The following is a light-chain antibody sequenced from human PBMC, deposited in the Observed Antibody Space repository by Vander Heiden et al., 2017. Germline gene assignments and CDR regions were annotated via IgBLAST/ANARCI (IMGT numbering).Light chain of an antibody. J-gene: IGKJ3*01. V-gene: IGKV1-39*01. CDR3: QQSYSTPFT. CDR2: AAS. Sequence: DIQMTQSPSSLSASVGDRVTITCRASQSISSYLNWYQQKPGKAPKLLIYAASSLQSGVPSRFSGSGSGTDFTLTISRLQPEDFATYYCQQSYSTPFTFGRGTKVDIK. CDR1: QSISSY.